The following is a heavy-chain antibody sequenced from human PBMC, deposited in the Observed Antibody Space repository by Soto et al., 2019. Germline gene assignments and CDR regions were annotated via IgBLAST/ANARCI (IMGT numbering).Heavy chain of an antibody. CDR2: IIPIFGTA. CDR3: ARSRVTIFGVVIDYYGMDV. CDR1: GGTFSSYA. J-gene: IGHJ6*02. Sequence: QVQLVQSGAEVKKPGSSVKVSCKASGGTFSSYAISWVRQAPGQGLEWMGGIIPIFGTANYAQKFQGRVTITADESTSTAYMELSSLRSEDTAVYYCARSRVTIFGVVIDYYGMDVWGQGITVTVSS. D-gene: IGHD3-3*01. V-gene: IGHV1-69*12.